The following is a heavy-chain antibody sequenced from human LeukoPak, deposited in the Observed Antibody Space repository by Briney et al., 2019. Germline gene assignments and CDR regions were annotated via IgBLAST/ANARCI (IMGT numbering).Heavy chain of an antibody. D-gene: IGHD3-10*01. CDR1: GFTFSSYA. CDR2: VSGSGGST. CDR3: ARGGMVRGVQDY. V-gene: IGHV3-23*01. Sequence: GGSLRLSCAASGFTFSSYAMSWVRQAPGKGLEWVSAVSGSGGSTYYADSVKGRFTISRDNSKNTLYLQMNSLRAEDTAVYYCARGGMVRGVQDYWGQGTLVTVSS. J-gene: IGHJ4*02.